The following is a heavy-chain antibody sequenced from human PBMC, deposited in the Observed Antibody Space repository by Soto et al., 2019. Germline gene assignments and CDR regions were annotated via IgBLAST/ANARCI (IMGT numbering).Heavy chain of an antibody. Sequence: QVQLVQSGAEVKKPGASVKVSCKASGYTFTSYAMHWVRQAPGQRLEWMGWINAGTGNTKYSQKFQGRVTITRDTSASTAYMELSSLRSEDTAVYYCARDRYYYDSSGYAHWGQGTLVTVSS. D-gene: IGHD3-22*01. CDR2: INAGTGNT. V-gene: IGHV1-3*01. J-gene: IGHJ4*02. CDR3: ARDRYYYDSSGYAH. CDR1: GYTFTSYA.